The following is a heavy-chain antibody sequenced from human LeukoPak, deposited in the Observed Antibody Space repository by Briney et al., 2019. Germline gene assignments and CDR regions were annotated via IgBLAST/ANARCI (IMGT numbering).Heavy chain of an antibody. CDR3: ARAEGEAFGGVIVARQPFDY. V-gene: IGHV4-30-4*08. CDR1: GGSISSGDYY. D-gene: IGHD3-16*02. CDR2: IYYSGST. Sequence: SQTLSLTCTVSGGSISSGDYYWSWISQPPGKGLEWIGYIYYSGSTYYNPSLKSRVTVSVDTSKNQFSLKLSSVTAADTAVYYCARAEGEAFGGVIVARQPFDYWGQGTLVTVSS. J-gene: IGHJ4*02.